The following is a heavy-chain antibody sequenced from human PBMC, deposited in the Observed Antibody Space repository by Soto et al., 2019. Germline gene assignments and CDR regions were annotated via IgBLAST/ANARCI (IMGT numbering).Heavy chain of an antibody. J-gene: IGHJ6*02. CDR2: IIPIFDTT. CDR3: ATILGHSTTCYLNGMDV. V-gene: IGHV1-69*01. CDR1: GGTFGSNA. Sequence: QVQLVQSGAEVKKPGSSVRVSCKASGGTFGSNALSWVRQAPGQGLEWMGGIIPIFDTTHYAQNFQGRVTITADESTSTDYMEMSSLRSEDTAVYYCATILGHSTTCYLNGMDVWGQGTSVTVSS. D-gene: IGHD6-13*01.